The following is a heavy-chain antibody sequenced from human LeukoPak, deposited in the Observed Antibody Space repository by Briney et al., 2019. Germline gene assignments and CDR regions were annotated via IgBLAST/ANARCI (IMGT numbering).Heavy chain of an antibody. CDR3: ARGPTHDFWSGYYS. CDR2: INHSGST. Sequence: SETLSLTCTVSGGSISSGGYYWSWIRQPPGMGLEWIGEINHSGSTNYNPSLKSRVTISVDTSKNQFSLKLSSVTAADTAVYYCARGPTHDFWSGYYSWGQGTLVTVSS. D-gene: IGHD3-3*01. V-gene: IGHV4-39*07. CDR1: GGSISSGGYY. J-gene: IGHJ5*02.